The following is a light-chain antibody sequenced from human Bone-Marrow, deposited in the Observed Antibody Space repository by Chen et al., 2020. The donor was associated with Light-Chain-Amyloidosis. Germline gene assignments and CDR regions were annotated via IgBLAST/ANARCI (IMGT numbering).Light chain of an antibody. CDR3: SSYTSSSTRV. CDR1: SSDIGDYNY. V-gene: IGLV2-14*01. Sequence: QSAPTQPASVSGSPGQSTTISCTGTSSDIGDYNYVSWYQQPPGKAPKLMIYDLSNRPSGVSDRFSGSKSGVTASLTISGLQAEDEADYFCSSYTSSSTRVFGGGTKLTVL. J-gene: IGLJ3*02. CDR2: DLS.